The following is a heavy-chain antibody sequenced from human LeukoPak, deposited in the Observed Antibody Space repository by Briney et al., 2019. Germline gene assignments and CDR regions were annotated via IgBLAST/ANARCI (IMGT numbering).Heavy chain of an antibody. CDR1: GFTFSSYW. V-gene: IGHV3-7*03. CDR2: IKEDGSEK. J-gene: IGHJ4*02. D-gene: IGHD6-19*01. CDR3: AKGKDDSSGWYFFY. Sequence: GGSLRLSCAASGFTFSSYWMSWVRQAPGKGLEWVANIKEDGSEKFHVGSVRGRFTISSDNAKNSLYLQMNSLRAEDTAVYYCAKGKDDSSGWYFFYWGQGTLVTVSS.